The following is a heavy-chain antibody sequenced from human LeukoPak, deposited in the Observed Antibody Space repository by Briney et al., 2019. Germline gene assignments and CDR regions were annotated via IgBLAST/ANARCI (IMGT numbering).Heavy chain of an antibody. V-gene: IGHV3-21*01. CDR1: GFTFSSYS. J-gene: IGHJ4*02. CDR2: ISSSSSYI. Sequence: PGGSLRLSCAASGFTFSSYSMNWVRQAPGKGLEWVSSISSSSSYIYYADSVKGRFTISRDNAKNSLYLQMNSLRAEDTAVYYCARDQRSSSWYALYYFDYWGQGTLVTVSS. D-gene: IGHD6-13*01. CDR3: ARDQRSSSWYALYYFDY.